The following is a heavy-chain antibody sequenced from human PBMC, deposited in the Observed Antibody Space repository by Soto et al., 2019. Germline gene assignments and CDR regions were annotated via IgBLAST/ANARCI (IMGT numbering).Heavy chain of an antibody. CDR2: IYPGDSDT. V-gene: IGHV5-51*01. J-gene: IGHJ6*04. CDR1: GYSFTIYW. D-gene: IGHD2-8*01. Sequence: GESLKISCEGSGYSFTIYWIGWVRQMPGKGLEWMGFIYPGDSDTRYSASFQGQVTISADKSISTAYLQWSSLKASDTAIYYCARYEHRVSFYYYDMVVSDKRTTVTACS. CDR3: ARYEHRVSFYYYDMVV.